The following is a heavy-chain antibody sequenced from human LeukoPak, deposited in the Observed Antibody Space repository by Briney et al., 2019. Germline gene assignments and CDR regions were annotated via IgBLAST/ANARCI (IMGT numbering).Heavy chain of an antibody. Sequence: GSLRLSCAASGFTFSTYWMSWVRQAPGKGLEWVANIKQDGSEKYYVDSVKGRFTISRDNAKNSLYLQMNSPRAEDTAVYYCANSAGSYAYYFDYWGQGTLVTVSS. CDR3: ANSAGSYAYYFDY. CDR1: GFTFSTYW. J-gene: IGHJ4*02. V-gene: IGHV3-7*03. CDR2: IKQDGSEK. D-gene: IGHD1-26*01.